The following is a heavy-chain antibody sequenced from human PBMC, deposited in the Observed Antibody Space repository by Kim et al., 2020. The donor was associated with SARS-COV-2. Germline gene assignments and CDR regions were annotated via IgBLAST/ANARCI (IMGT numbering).Heavy chain of an antibody. CDR1: GYTFTTYA. Sequence: ASVKVSCKASGYTFTTYALHWVRQAPGQRPEWMAWINTANGDTKYSEKLQGRVTVTRDTSANTVYMELSRLTSEDTALYYCARVGVEFYSGYYQMDPSDAFDIWGQGTMVTVSS. D-gene: IGHD3-3*01. CDR2: INTANGDT. CDR3: ARVGVEFYSGYYQMDPSDAFDI. V-gene: IGHV1-3*04. J-gene: IGHJ3*02.